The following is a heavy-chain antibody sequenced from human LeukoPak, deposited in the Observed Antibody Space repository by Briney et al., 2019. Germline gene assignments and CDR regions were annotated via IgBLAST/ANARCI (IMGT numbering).Heavy chain of an antibody. V-gene: IGHV3-30*02. Sequence: GGSLRLSCAASGFSFNSYGMHWVRQAPGKGLEWVAFIRYDGSDKYYADFVTGRFTISRDNPKNTLYLQMNSLRAEDTGVYFCAKELSRGLRDFWTDYYFDNWGQGTLVTVSS. CDR2: IRYDGSDK. CDR1: GFSFNSYG. J-gene: IGHJ4*02. D-gene: IGHD3/OR15-3a*01. CDR3: AKELSRGLRDFWTDYYFDN.